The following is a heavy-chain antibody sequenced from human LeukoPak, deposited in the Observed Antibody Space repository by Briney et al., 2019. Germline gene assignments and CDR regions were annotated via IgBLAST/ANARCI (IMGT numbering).Heavy chain of an antibody. Sequence: GGSLRLSCAASGFTFSSYGMSWVRQAPGKGLEWVSTISGNGGFTHYADSVKGRFTISRDNSKKTLYLQMNSLRAEDTAIFYCAKGGFYDVNYWGQGTLVTVSS. D-gene: IGHD2/OR15-2a*01. CDR2: ISGNGGFT. V-gene: IGHV3-23*01. J-gene: IGHJ4*02. CDR1: GFTFSSYG. CDR3: AKGGFYDVNY.